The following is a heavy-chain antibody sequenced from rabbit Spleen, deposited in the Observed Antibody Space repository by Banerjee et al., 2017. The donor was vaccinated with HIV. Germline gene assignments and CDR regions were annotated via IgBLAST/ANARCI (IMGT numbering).Heavy chain of an antibody. CDR2: IDSGSSGFT. D-gene: IGHD1-1*01. J-gene: IGHJ4*01. V-gene: IGHV1S45*01. Sequence: QQQLEESGGGLVKPGGTLTLTCKASGIDFSSYYYMCWVRQAPGKGLEWIACIDSGSSGFTYFASWAKGRFTISKTSSTTVTLQMTSLTAADTATYFCARDLDGVIGWNFGWWGPGTLVTVS. CDR1: GIDFSSYYY. CDR3: ARDLDGVIGWNFGW.